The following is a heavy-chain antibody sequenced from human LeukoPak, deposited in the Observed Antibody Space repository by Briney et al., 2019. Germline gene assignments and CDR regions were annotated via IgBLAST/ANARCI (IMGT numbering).Heavy chain of an antibody. V-gene: IGHV3-72*01. Sequence: GGSLRLSCAASGFTFSDHYMDWVRQAPGKALEWVGRTRNKAETYTTEYAASVKGRFTISRDDSKNSLYLQMNSLKTDDTAVYYCARGFVGSGFDYWGQGTLVTVSS. CDR1: GFTFSDHY. D-gene: IGHD2-15*01. CDR2: TRNKAETYTT. J-gene: IGHJ4*02. CDR3: ARGFVGSGFDY.